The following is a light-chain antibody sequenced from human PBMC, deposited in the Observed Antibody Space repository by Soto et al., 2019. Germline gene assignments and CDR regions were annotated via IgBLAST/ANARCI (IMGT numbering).Light chain of an antibody. CDR1: SSDVGSYNR. CDR3: SLYISGSTYV. CDR2: EVN. V-gene: IGLV2-18*01. J-gene: IGLJ1*01. Sequence: QSALIQPPSASGSPGQSVTISCTGTSSDVGSYNRLSWYQQPPGTAPKLIMYEVNTRPSGVPDRFSGSKSGSTASLTISGLQAEDEADYYCSLYISGSTYVFGTGTKVTV.